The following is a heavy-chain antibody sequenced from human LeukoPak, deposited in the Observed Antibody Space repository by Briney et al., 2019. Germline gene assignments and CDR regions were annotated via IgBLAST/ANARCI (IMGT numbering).Heavy chain of an antibody. J-gene: IGHJ3*02. Sequence: ASVKVSCKVSGYTLTELSMHWVRQAPGKGLEWMGGFDPEDGERIYAQKFQGRVTMTEDTSTDTAYMELSSLRSEDTAVYYCAGGYYDFWSGYYDAFDIWGQGTMVTVSS. CDR3: AGGYYDFWSGYYDAFDI. CDR1: GYTLTELS. V-gene: IGHV1-24*01. D-gene: IGHD3-3*01. CDR2: FDPEDGER.